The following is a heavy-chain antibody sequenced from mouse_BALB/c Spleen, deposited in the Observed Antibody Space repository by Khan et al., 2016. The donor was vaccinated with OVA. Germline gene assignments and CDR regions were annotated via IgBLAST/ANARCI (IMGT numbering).Heavy chain of an antibody. J-gene: IGHJ2*01. CDR1: GYSITSDYA. CDR3: ARSGTISTVVVTDFDY. Sequence: EVQLQESGPGLVKPSQSLSLTCTVTGYSITSDYAWNWIRQFPGNKLEWMGYIKYSGSTSYNPSLKSRISITRDTSNNQFFLQLKSVTTEDTATYYSARSGTISTVVVTDFDYRGQGATLTVSS. D-gene: IGHD1-1*01. V-gene: IGHV3-2*02. CDR2: IKYSGST.